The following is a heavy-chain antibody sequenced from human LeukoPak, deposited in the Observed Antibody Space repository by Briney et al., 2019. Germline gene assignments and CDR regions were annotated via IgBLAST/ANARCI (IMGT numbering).Heavy chain of an antibody. Sequence: ASVKVSCKTSGYRFTNNYMHWVRQAPGQGLEWMGIINPSGGSTSYAQKFQGRVTMTRDTSTSTVYMELSSLRSEDTAVYYCARTYGSGSYYEFDYWGQGTLVTVSS. CDR2: INPSGGST. D-gene: IGHD3-10*01. CDR1: GYRFTNNY. CDR3: ARTYGSGSYYEFDY. J-gene: IGHJ4*02. V-gene: IGHV1-46*01.